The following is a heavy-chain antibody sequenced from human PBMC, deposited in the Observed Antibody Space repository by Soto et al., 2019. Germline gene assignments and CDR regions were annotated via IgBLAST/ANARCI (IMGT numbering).Heavy chain of an antibody. V-gene: IGHV1-18*01. CDR1: GNTFTNFG. CDR2: ISAYTDNP. D-gene: IGHD2-2*01. Sequence: QGQLVQSGVEVKKPGASVKVSCTASGNTFTNFGVTWVRQAPGQGLEWMGWISAYTDNPSYAQKFQGRVTMTIDTSTSTAYLDLRSLTSDDTAVYYCARVIPGAEAWFHPWGQGTLVTVSS. J-gene: IGHJ5*02. CDR3: ARVIPGAEAWFHP.